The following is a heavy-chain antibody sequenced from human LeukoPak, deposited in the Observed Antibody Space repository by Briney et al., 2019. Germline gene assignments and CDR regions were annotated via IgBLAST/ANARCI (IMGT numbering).Heavy chain of an antibody. CDR1: GYTFTSYY. J-gene: IGHJ4*02. CDR2: INPSGGST. Sequence: ASVKVSCKASGYTFTSYYMHWVRQAPGQGLEWMGIINPSGGSTSYAQKFQGRVTMTRDTSTSTVYMELSSLRSEDTAVYYCAGDGYSRSWGYGFRFDYWGQGTLVTVSS. CDR3: AGDGYSRSWGYGFRFDY. V-gene: IGHV1-46*01. D-gene: IGHD6-13*01.